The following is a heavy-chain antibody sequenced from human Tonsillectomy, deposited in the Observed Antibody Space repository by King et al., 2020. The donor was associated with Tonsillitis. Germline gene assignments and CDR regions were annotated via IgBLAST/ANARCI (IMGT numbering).Heavy chain of an antibody. CDR3: ARLQYYDSSGYPSGYMDV. CDR1: GVSISNFY. J-gene: IGHJ6*03. Sequence: QLQESVPGLVKPAETLSLTCTVSGVSISNFYWSWIRQPAGKGLEWVGRIYTSGSANYNPSLKSRVTMSVDTSKNQFSLRLNSVTAADTAVYYCARLQYYDSSGYPSGYMDVWGKGTTVTVSS. CDR2: IYTSGSA. V-gene: IGHV4-4*07. D-gene: IGHD3-22*01.